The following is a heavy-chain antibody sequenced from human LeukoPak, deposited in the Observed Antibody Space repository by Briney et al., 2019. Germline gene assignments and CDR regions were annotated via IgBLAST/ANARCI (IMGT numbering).Heavy chain of an antibody. J-gene: IGHJ4*01. CDR2: ISGSGGST. V-gene: IGHV3-23*01. CDR3: AKRGDFQDY. CDR1: GFTFDDYA. Sequence: PGGSLRLSCAASGFTFDDYAMHWVRQAPGKGLEWVSAISGSGGSTYYADSVKGRFTISRDKSKNTLYLHMNSLRAEDTAVYYCAKRGDFQDYWGHGTLVTVSS. D-gene: IGHD2-21*02.